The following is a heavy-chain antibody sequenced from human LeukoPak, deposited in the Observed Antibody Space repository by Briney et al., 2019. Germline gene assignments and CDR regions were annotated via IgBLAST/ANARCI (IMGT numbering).Heavy chain of an antibody. Sequence: GRSLRLSCAASGFTFSSYAMHWVRQAPGKGLEWVSVISYDGSNKYYADSVKGRFTISRDNSKNTLYLQMNSLRAEDTAVYYCARGSSSDYYYYMDVWGKGTTVTVSS. CDR2: ISYDGSNK. J-gene: IGHJ6*03. CDR3: ARGSSSDYYYYMDV. D-gene: IGHD6-6*01. V-gene: IGHV3-30*01. CDR1: GFTFSSYA.